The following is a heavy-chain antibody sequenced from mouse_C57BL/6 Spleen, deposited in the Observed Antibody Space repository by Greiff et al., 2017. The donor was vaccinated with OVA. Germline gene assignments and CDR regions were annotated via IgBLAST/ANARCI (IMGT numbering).Heavy chain of an antibody. Sequence: VKLQESGPELVKPGASVKISCKASGYAFSSSWMNWVKQRPGKGLEWIGRIYPGDGDTNYNGKFKGKATLTADKSSSTAYMQLSSLTSEDSAVYFCARSAQGYAMDYWGQGTSVTVSS. CDR3: ARSAQGYAMDY. CDR2: IYPGDGDT. D-gene: IGHD3-2*02. CDR1: GYAFSSSW. V-gene: IGHV1-82*01. J-gene: IGHJ4*01.